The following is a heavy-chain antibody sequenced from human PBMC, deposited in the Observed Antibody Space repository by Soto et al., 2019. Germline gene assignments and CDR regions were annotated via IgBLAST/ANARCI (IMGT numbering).Heavy chain of an antibody. V-gene: IGHV1-8*01. J-gene: IGHJ6*02. CDR1: GYTFTSYD. CDR2: MNPNSGNT. CDR3: ARGRYSSSLGLNYYGMDV. D-gene: IGHD6-6*01. Sequence: GASVKVSCKASGYTFTSYDTNWVRQATGQGLEWMGWMNPNSGNTGYAQKFQGRVTMTRNTSISTAYMELSSLRSEDTAVYYCARGRYSSSLGLNYYGMDVWGQGTTVTVSS.